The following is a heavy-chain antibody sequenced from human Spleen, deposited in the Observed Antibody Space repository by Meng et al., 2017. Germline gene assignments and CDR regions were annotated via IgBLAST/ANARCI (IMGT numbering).Heavy chain of an antibody. CDR2: IKSKTEPEAT. CDR3: TTDPRWGI. Sequence: GESLKISCAASGFAFSDCYMTWVRQAPGKGLEWVGRIKSKTEPEATEYAAPVKDRFTISRDDSRNTLYLQMNSLKTEDTGVYYCTTDPRWGIWGQGTMVTVSS. J-gene: IGHJ3*02. CDR1: GFAFSDCY. D-gene: IGHD3-16*01. V-gene: IGHV3-15*01.